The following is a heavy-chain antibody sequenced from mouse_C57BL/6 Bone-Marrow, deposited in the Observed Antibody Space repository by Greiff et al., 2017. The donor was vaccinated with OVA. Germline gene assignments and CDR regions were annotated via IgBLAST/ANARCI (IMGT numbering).Heavy chain of an antibody. Sequence: QVQLQQPGAELVRPGTSVKLSCKASGYTFTSYCMHWVKQRPGQGLEWIGVIDPSDSYTNYNHKFKGKATLTVDTSSSTAYMQLSSLTSEDSAVYYCARGGYDVQNFDDWGQGTTLTVSS. CDR3: ARGGYDVQNFDD. CDR1: GYTFTSYC. J-gene: IGHJ2*01. D-gene: IGHD2-2*01. V-gene: IGHV1-59*01. CDR2: IDPSDSYT.